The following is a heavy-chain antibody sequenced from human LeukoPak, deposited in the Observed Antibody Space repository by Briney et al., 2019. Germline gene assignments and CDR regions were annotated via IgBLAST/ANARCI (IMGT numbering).Heavy chain of an antibody. D-gene: IGHD1-7*01. CDR2: ISSSSSYI. Sequence: GGSLRLSCAASGFTFSTSAMTWVRQAPGKGLEWVSSISSSSSYIYYADSVKGRFTISRDNAKNSLYLQMNSLRAEDTAVYYCARDRSTGTTLRNYYFDYWGQGTLVTVSS. CDR1: GFTFSTSA. V-gene: IGHV3-21*01. J-gene: IGHJ4*02. CDR3: ARDRSTGTTLRNYYFDY.